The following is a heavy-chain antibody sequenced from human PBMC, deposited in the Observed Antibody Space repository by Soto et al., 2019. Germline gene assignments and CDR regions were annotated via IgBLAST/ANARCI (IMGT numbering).Heavy chain of an antibody. CDR2: ISYDGSNK. D-gene: IGHD2-15*01. V-gene: IGHV3-30*04. J-gene: IGHJ4*02. Sequence: GGSLRLCGAASVFTGSTYAMHWVREAPGKGLEWVAVISYDGSNKHYADSVKGRFTISRDNSKNTLYLQMNSLRAEDTAVYYCARPPVIDIVVPPDYWGQGTLVTVSS. CDR3: ARPPVIDIVVPPDY. CDR1: VFTGSTYA.